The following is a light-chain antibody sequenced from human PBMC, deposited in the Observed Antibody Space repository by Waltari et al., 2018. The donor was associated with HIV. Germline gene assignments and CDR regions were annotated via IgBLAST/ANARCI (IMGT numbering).Light chain of an antibody. Sequence: DIQMTQSPSSLSASVGDRVTITCQASQDITNYLNWYQHKPGKDPKLLIYDASILEIGVASRFSGSGSGTEFTLTISSLQPEDIGTYYCQQYDILYSFGQGTKVELK. V-gene: IGKV1-33*01. CDR3: QQYDILYS. J-gene: IGKJ2*03. CDR2: DAS. CDR1: QDITNY.